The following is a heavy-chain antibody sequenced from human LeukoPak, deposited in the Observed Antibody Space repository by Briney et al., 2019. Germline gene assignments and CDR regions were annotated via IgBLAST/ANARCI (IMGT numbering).Heavy chain of an antibody. CDR3: ESQIQLWYSHNWLDL. CDR2: INSDGSST. Sequence: GGSLRLSCAASGFTFSSYWMHWVRQAPGKGLVWVSRINSDGSSTSYADSVKGRFTISRDNAKNTLYLQMNSLRAEDTAVYYCESQIQLWYSHNWLDLWGQGTLVTVSS. J-gene: IGHJ5*02. CDR1: GFTFSSYW. V-gene: IGHV3-74*01. D-gene: IGHD5-18*01.